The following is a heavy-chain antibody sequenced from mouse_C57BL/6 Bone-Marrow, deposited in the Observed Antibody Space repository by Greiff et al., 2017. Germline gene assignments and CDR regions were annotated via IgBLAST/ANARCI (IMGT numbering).Heavy chain of an antibody. Sequence: EVPLVESGGGLVQPGGSLSLSCAASGFTFTAYYMSWVRQPPGKALEWLGFIRNKANGYTTEYSASVKGRFTISRDNSQSILYLQMNALRAEDSATYYCARGYYDIRRGFYYAMDYWGQGTSVTVSS. CDR3: ARGYYDIRRGFYYAMDY. V-gene: IGHV7-3*01. D-gene: IGHD2-4*01. CDR1: GFTFTAYY. CDR2: IRNKANGYTT. J-gene: IGHJ4*01.